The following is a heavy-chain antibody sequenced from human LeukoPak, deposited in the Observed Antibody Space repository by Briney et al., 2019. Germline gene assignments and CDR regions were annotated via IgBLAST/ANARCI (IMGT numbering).Heavy chain of an antibody. CDR2: IIPIFGTA. Sequence: SVKVSCKASGGTFSIYAISWVRQAPGQGLEWMGGIIPIFGTANYAQKFQGRVTITADESTSTAYMELSSLRSEDTAVYYCARGGYYDILTGYPHPFDYWGQGTLVTVYS. CDR3: ARGGYYDILTGYPHPFDY. D-gene: IGHD3-9*01. V-gene: IGHV1-69*01. CDR1: GGTFSIYA. J-gene: IGHJ4*02.